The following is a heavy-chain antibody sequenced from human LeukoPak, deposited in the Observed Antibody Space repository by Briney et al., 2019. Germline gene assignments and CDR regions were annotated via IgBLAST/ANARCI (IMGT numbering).Heavy chain of an antibody. J-gene: IGHJ4*02. CDR3: VKDLTGTWSFDY. CDR2: ISGNEYDT. V-gene: IGHV3-64D*06. D-gene: IGHD2-8*02. Sequence: GGSLRLSCSASGFTFSAYFMHWVRQAPGKGLEYVPSISGNEYDTYYADSVKGRFTISRDNSKNTLFLQMSSLRAEDTAVYYCVKDLTGTWSFDYWGQGTLVTVSS. CDR1: GFTFSAYF.